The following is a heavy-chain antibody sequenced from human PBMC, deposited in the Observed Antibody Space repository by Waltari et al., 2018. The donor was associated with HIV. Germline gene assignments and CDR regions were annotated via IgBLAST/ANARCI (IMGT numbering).Heavy chain of an antibody. Sequence: VQLVQSGAEVKKPGASLKVSCKASGYTFTTHDINWVRQASGQGLEWMGWMNTHSGNTGYAQNFQGRVTMTRNTSITTAYMDLSSLRSDDTAVYYCARGFRNSSGWSYRWFDPWGQGTLVTVSS. J-gene: IGHJ5*02. CDR2: MNTHSGNT. CDR1: GYTFTTHD. V-gene: IGHV1-8*01. D-gene: IGHD6-19*01. CDR3: ARGFRNSSGWSYRWFDP.